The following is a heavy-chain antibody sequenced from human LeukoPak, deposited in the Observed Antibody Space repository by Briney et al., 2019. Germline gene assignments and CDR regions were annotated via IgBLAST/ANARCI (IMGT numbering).Heavy chain of an antibody. V-gene: IGHV3-15*01. CDR3: TTDLVTTRGNWFDP. J-gene: IGHJ5*02. CDR2: IKSKTDGGTT. CDR1: GFSFSNAW. Sequence: GGSLRLSCAASGFSFSNAWMSWVRQAPGKGLEWVGRIKSKTDGGTTDYAAPVKGRFTISRDDSKNTLYLQMNSLKTEDTAVYYCTTDLVTTRGNWFDPWGQGTLVTVSS. D-gene: IGHD4-17*01.